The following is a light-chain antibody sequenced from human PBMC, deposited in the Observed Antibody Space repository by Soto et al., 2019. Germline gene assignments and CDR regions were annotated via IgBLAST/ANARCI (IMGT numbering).Light chain of an antibody. CDR1: QSVSRY. Sequence: DIVLTQSPATLSLSPGERATLSCRASQSVSRYLAWYQQKPGQAPRLLIYDASNRATGIPARFSGSGSGTDSTLTISSLEPEDFAVYYCQQRSDWPSTFGGGTKVEI. CDR3: QQRSDWPST. J-gene: IGKJ4*01. V-gene: IGKV3-11*01. CDR2: DAS.